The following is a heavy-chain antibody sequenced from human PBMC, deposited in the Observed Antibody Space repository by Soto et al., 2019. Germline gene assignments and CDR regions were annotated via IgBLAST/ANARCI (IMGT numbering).Heavy chain of an antibody. V-gene: IGHV1-69*02. J-gene: IGHJ6*02. D-gene: IGHD2-15*01. CDR1: GGTFNTYT. CDR3: AGGHPPPDV. Sequence: QVQLVQSGAEVKTPGSSVKVSCKASGGTFNTYTISWVRQAPGQGLEWVGRIVPILNGANYAPKYEGRVTISADTSTSTAYIELSSLGTDDTAVYYCAGGHPPPDVWGQGTKVIVSS. CDR2: IVPILNGA.